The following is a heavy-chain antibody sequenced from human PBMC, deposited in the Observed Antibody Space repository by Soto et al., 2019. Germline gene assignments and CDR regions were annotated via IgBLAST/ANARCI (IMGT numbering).Heavy chain of an antibody. Sequence: GGSLKLYCVTYGGTFSHSYMHWVRQAPGKGLVGVSHINFEGTATTYADSVKGRFTVSRDHARNTLFLQLTSLTVEYTAVYYCASHVILKGEAVDIWGQGTMVTVSS. V-gene: IGHV3-74*01. CDR3: ASHVILKGEAVDI. J-gene: IGHJ3*02. CDR2: INFEGTAT. D-gene: IGHD2-15*01. CDR1: GGTFSHSY.